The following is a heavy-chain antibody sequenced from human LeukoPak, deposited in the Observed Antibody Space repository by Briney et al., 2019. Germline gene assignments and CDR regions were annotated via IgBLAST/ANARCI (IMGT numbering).Heavy chain of an antibody. V-gene: IGHV1-8*01. CDR1: GYTFTSYD. CDR2: MTPNSGNT. CDR3: ARGVMGATTRWFDP. Sequence: ASVKVSCKASGYTFTSYDINWVRQATGQGLEWMGWMTPNSGNTGYAQKFQGRVTMTRNTSISTAYMELSSLRSEDTAVYYCARGVMGATTRWFDPWGQGTLVTVSS. J-gene: IGHJ5*02. D-gene: IGHD1-26*01.